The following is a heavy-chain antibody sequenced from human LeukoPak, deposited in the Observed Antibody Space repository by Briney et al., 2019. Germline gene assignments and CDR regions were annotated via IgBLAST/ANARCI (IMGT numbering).Heavy chain of an antibody. CDR3: ARHYSTPDGDAFDI. D-gene: IGHD6-13*01. Sequence: SETLSLTCTVSGGSISSYYWSWIRQPPGKGLEWIGYIYYSGSTNYNPSLKSRVTISVDTSKNQFSLKLSSVTAADTAVYYCARHYSTPDGDAFDIWGQGTMFTVSS. CDR1: GGSISSYY. J-gene: IGHJ3*02. CDR2: IYYSGST. V-gene: IGHV4-59*01.